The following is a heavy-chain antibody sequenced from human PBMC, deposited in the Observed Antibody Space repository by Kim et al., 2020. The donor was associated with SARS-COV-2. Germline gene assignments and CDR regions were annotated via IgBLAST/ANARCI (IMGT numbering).Heavy chain of an antibody. CDR3: ATDSYYYYDSSGYELDY. D-gene: IGHD3-22*01. CDR2: FDPEDGET. CDR1: GYTLTELS. J-gene: IGHJ4*02. Sequence: ASVKVSCKVSGYTLTELSMHWVRQAPGKGLEWMGGFDPEDGETIYAQKFQGRVTMTEDTSTDTAYMELSSLRSEDTAVYYCATDSYYYYDSSGYELDYWGQGTLVTVSS. V-gene: IGHV1-24*01.